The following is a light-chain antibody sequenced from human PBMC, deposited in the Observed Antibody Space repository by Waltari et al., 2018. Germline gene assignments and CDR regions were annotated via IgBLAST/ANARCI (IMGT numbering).Light chain of an antibody. J-gene: IGKJ4*01. V-gene: IGKV4-1*01. Sequence: DIVLTQSPDSLAVSLGERATTNCKSSQSVLYSSNNKNYVAWYQQKPGKPPKLLVYWASTRESGVPDRFSGSGSGTDFSLTISSLQAEDVAVYYCQQFYSLPVTFGGGTNVEIK. CDR1: QSVLYSSNNKNY. CDR3: QQFYSLPVT. CDR2: WAS.